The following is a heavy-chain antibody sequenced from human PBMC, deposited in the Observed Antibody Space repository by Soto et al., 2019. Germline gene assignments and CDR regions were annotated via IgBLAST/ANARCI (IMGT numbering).Heavy chain of an antibody. CDR2: MNPNSGNT. CDR3: ARSNYYDSSGYYYDLDY. CDR1: GYTFTSYD. D-gene: IGHD3-22*01. Sequence: ASGKVSCTASGYTFTSYDIKWVRQDTGQALEWMGWMNPNSGNTGYAQKFQGRVTITADKSTSTAYMELSSLRSEDTAVYYCARSNYYDSSGYYYDLDYWGQGTLVTVSS. V-gene: IGHV1-8*01. J-gene: IGHJ4*02.